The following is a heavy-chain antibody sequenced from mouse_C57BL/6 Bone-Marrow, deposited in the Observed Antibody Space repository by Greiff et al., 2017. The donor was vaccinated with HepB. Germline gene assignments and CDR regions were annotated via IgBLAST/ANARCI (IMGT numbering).Heavy chain of an antibody. CDR3: ARDPKN. V-gene: IGHV5-4*01. CDR2: ISDGGSYT. J-gene: IGHJ3*01. CDR1: GFTFSSYA. Sequence: EVNLVESGGGLVKPGGSLKLSCAASGFTFSSYAMSWVRQTPEKRLEWVATISDGGSYTYYPDNVKGRFTISRDNAKNNLYLQMSHLKSEDTAMYYCARDPKNWGQGTLVTVSA.